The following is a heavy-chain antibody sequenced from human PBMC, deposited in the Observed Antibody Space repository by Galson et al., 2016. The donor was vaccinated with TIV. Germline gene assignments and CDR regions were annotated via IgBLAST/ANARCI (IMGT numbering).Heavy chain of an antibody. CDR3: ASVAWFPGLSLDN. CDR2: FDPEQHKK. D-gene: IGHD2/OR15-2a*01. J-gene: IGHJ4*02. Sequence: SVKVSCKVSGDSLSDLSMHWVRQAPGKGLEWMGGFDPEQHKKIYAQKLQGGVTFTEDTSTDTAFLELSSLSFEDTAVYYCASVAWFPGLSLDNWGQGTLV. V-gene: IGHV1-24*01. CDR1: GDSLSDLS.